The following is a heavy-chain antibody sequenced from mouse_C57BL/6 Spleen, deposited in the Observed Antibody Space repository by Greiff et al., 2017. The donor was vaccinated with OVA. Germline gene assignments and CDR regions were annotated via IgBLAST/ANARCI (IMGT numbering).Heavy chain of an antibody. V-gene: IGHV10-1*01. Sequence: EVMLVESGGGLVQPKGSLKLSCAASGFSFNTYAMNWVRQAPRKGLEWVARIRSKSNNYATYYADSVKDRFTISRDDSESMLYLQMNNLKTEDTAMYYCVRDYAAYWGQGTLVTVSA. D-gene: IGHD1-1*01. CDR3: VRDYAAY. CDR2: IRSKSNNYAT. CDR1: GFSFNTYA. J-gene: IGHJ3*01.